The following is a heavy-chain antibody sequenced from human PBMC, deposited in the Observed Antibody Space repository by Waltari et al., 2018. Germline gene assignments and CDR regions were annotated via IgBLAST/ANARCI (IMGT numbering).Heavy chain of an antibody. CDR2: IYYSGST. CDR3: ARGAAYYYDSSGPTNWFDP. Sequence: QLQLQESGPGLVKPSETLSLTCTVSGGSISSSSYYWGWIRQPQGKGLEWIGSIYYSGSTYSTPSLKSRVTRSLDTSKNQFSLKRSCVTAADTAVYYCARGAAYYYDSSGPTNWFDPWGQGTLVTVSS. J-gene: IGHJ5*02. V-gene: IGHV4-39*07. D-gene: IGHD3-22*01. CDR1: GGSISSSSYY.